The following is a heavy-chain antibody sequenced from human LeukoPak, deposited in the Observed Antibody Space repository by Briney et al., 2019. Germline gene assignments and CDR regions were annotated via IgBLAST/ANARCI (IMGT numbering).Heavy chain of an antibody. J-gene: IGHJ4*02. CDR1: GFTFSSNA. D-gene: IGHD5-24*01. CDR3: ARCPRDNCRGGFDY. CDR2: INDRGTNT. V-gene: IGHV3-23*01. Sequence: GRSLRLSCTHSGFTFSSNAMTWVRQAPGEGLEWVSSINDRGTNTYYTDSVRGRFTIARDNSKNRLFLQMDSLRAEDTAFYSCARCPRDNCRGGFDYWGQGDLVTVSS.